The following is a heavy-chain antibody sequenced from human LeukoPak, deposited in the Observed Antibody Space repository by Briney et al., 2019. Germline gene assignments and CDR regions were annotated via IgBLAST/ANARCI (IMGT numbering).Heavy chain of an antibody. D-gene: IGHD6-19*01. V-gene: IGHV1-18*01. J-gene: IGHJ4*02. CDR2: ISPYNGNT. CDR3: ARDLGADQWLAPFDY. Sequence: ASVTVSCKASGYTFTSYDINWVRQAPGQGLEWMGWISPYNGNTNYAQKVQGRVTMTTDTSTNTAYMELRSLRSDDTAVYYCARDLGADQWLAPFDYWGQGTLVTVSS. CDR1: GYTFTSYD.